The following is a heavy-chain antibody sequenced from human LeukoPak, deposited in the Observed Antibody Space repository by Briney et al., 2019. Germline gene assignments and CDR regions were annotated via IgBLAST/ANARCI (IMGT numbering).Heavy chain of an antibody. Sequence: ASVKVSCKASGYTFTGYYMYWVRQAPGQGLEWMGWINPNSGGTNYAQKFQGRVTMTRDTSISTAYMELSSLRSEDTAVYYCARGGPYYYDSSGYYRFDYWGQGTLVTVSS. CDR1: GYTFTGYY. D-gene: IGHD3-22*01. CDR2: INPNSGGT. CDR3: ARGGPYYYDSSGYYRFDY. V-gene: IGHV1-2*02. J-gene: IGHJ4*02.